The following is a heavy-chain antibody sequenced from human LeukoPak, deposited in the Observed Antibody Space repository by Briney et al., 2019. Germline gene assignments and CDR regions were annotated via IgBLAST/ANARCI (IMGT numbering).Heavy chain of an antibody. Sequence: SETLSLTCAVYGGSFSGYYWSWIRQPPGKGLEWIGEINHSGSTNYNPSLKSRVTISVDTSKNQFSLKLSSVTAADTAVYYCARERRITIFGEDYYYYGMDVWGPRTTVTASS. CDR3: ARERRITIFGEDYYYYGMDV. D-gene: IGHD3-3*01. J-gene: IGHJ6*02. CDR2: INHSGST. V-gene: IGHV4-34*01. CDR1: GGSFSGYY.